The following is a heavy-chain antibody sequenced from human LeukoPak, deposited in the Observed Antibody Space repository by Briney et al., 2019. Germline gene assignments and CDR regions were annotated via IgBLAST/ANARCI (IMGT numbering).Heavy chain of an antibody. D-gene: IGHD2-2*01. V-gene: IGHV4-38-2*02. Sequence: SETLSLTCTVSGYSISSGYYCGWIRQPPGKGLEWIGSIYHSGSTYYNPSLKSRATISVDTSKNQFSLKLSSVTAADPAVYYCARENYCSSTSCYLGGMADFDYWGQGTLVTVSS. J-gene: IGHJ4*02. CDR3: ARENYCSSTSCYLGGMADFDY. CDR2: IYHSGST. CDR1: GYSISSGYY.